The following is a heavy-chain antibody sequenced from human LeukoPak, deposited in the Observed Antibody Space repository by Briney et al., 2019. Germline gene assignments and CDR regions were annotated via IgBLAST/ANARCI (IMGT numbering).Heavy chain of an antibody. CDR2: IWYDGSNK. J-gene: IGHJ6*02. Sequence: GGSLRLSCAASGFTFSSYWMSWVRQAPGKGLEWVAVIWYDGSNKYYADSVKGRFTISRDNSKNTLYLQMNSLRAEDTAVYYCARLGPHYYYYGMDVWGQGTTVTVSS. CDR1: GFTFSSYW. CDR3: ARLGPHYYYYGMDV. V-gene: IGHV3-33*08.